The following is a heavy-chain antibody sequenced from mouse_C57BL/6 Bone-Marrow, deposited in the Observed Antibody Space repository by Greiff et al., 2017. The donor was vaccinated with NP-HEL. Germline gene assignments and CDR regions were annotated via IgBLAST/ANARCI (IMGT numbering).Heavy chain of an antibody. D-gene: IGHD2-3*01. J-gene: IGHJ2*01. CDR2: IDPSDSYT. CDR1: GYTFTSYW. Sequence: QVQLQQPGAELVKPGASVKLSCKASGYTFTSYWMQWVKQRPGQGLEWIGEIDPSDSYTNYNQKFKGKATLTVDTSSSTAYMQLSSLTSEDSAVYYCAGDGYYADYWGQGTTLTVSS. V-gene: IGHV1-50*01. CDR3: AGDGYYADY.